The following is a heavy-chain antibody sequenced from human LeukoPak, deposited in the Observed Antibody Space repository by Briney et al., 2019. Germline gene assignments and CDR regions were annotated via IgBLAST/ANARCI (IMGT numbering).Heavy chain of an antibody. CDR1: GFTFRGSA. CDR3: TRHGSSTVVGATTVY. CDR2: IRSKANSYAT. J-gene: IGHJ4*02. Sequence: PGGSLRLSCAASGFTFRGSAMHWVRQASGKRLEWVGRIRSKANSYATAYAASVKGRFTISRDDSKNTAYLQMNSLKTEDTAVYYCTRHGSSTVVGATTVYWGQGTLVTVSS. V-gene: IGHV3-73*01. D-gene: IGHD1-26*01.